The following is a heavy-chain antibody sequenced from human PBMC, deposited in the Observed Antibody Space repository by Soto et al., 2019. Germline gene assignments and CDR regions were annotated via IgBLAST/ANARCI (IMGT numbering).Heavy chain of an antibody. D-gene: IGHD1-26*01. CDR2: ISSSGST. CDR3: ASLEWELVTDAFDI. Sequence: QLQLQESGPGLVKPSETLSLTCTVSGGSISSSSYYWGWIRQPPGKGLEWIGSISSSGSTYYHPSLQSRVTISVDTSKNQFSLRLSAVTAADTAVYYCASLEWELVTDAFDIWGQGTMVTVSS. J-gene: IGHJ3*02. CDR1: GGSISSSSYY. V-gene: IGHV4-39*01.